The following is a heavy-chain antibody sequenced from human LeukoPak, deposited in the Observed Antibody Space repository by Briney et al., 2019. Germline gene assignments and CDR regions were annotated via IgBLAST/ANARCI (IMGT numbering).Heavy chain of an antibody. J-gene: IGHJ4*02. V-gene: IGHV4-34*01. CDR2: INHSGST. CDR1: GGSFSGYY. CDR3: ARGERPGPDY. D-gene: IGHD6-25*01. Sequence: SETPSLTCAVYGGSFSGYYWSWIRQPPGKGLEWIGEINHSGSTNYNPSLKRRVTISVDTSKNQFSLKLSSVTAADTAVYYCARGERPGPDYWGQGTLVTVSS.